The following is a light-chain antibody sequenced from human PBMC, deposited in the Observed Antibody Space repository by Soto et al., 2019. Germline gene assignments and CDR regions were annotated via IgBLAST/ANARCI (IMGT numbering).Light chain of an antibody. V-gene: IGKV3-11*01. CDR1: QSVSSY. CDR2: DAS. CDR3: QQRSNWPPYT. Sequence: SVLTQSPATLSLSPGERATLSCRASQSVSSYLAWYQQKPGQAPRLLIYDASNRAPGIPARFSGSGSGTDFTLTISRLEPEDFAVYYCQQRSNWPPYTFGQGTKLEMK. J-gene: IGKJ2*01.